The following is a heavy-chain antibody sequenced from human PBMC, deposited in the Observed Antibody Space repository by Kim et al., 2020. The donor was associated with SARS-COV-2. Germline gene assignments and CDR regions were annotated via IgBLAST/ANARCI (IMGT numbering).Heavy chain of an antibody. J-gene: IGHJ5*02. Sequence: YSPSFQGQVTISADKSIPTAYLQGGSLKAPDTAMYYCARHQGGSRNWFDPWGQGTLVTVSS. V-gene: IGHV5-51*01. CDR3: ARHQGGSRNWFDP. D-gene: IGHD6-25*01.